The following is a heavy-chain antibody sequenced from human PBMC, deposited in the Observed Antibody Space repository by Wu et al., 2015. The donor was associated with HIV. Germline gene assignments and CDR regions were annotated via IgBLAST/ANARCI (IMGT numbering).Heavy chain of an antibody. Sequence: QVQLVQSGAEVKKPGSSVKVSCKASGTTFSSYAISWVRQAPGQGPEWMGRIIPTFGTTNYAQKFQDRVTIAADESTRTVYMELSGLISEDTAMYYCAREXASKGAFDVWAKGQWSPSLQ. CDR2: IIPTFGTT. J-gene: IGHJ3*01. V-gene: IGHV1-69*13. CDR3: AREXASKGAFDV. CDR1: GTTFSSYA. D-gene: IGHD2-2*01.